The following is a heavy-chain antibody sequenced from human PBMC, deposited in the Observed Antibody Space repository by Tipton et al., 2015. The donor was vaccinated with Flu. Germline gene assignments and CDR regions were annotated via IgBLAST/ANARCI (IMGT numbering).Heavy chain of an antibody. CDR1: GGPITSGGDY. CDR3: ARRDYSNYVSEPKNWFDS. D-gene: IGHD4-11*01. V-gene: IGHV4-39*07. J-gene: IGHJ5*01. CDR2: LHHTGNT. Sequence: TLSLTCTVSGGPITSGGDYWGWIRQPPGKGLKWIGNLHHTGNTYYNPSLRSRVTILVDRSKNQFSLKLSSVTAADTAVYFCARRDYSNYVSEPKNWFDSWGQGALVTVSS.